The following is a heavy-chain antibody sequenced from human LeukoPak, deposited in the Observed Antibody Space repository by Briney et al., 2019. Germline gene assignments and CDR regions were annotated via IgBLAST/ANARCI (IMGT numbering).Heavy chain of an antibody. V-gene: IGHV1-24*01. CDR3: ATVDGSYSGSYYYFDY. D-gene: IGHD1-26*01. CDR2: FDPEDGKT. Sequence: GASVKVSCKVSGYTLTELSMHWVQQAPGKGLEWMGGFDPEDGKTIYAQKFQGRVTMTGDTSTDTAYMELSSLRSEDTAVYYCATVDGSYSGSYYYFDYWGQGTLVTVSS. CDR1: GYTLTELS. J-gene: IGHJ4*02.